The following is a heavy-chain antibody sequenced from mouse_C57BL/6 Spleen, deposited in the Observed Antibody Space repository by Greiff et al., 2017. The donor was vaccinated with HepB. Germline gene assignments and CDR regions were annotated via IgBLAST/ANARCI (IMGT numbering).Heavy chain of an antibody. D-gene: IGHD2-5*01. J-gene: IGHJ3*01. V-gene: IGHV1-69*01. CDR1: GYTFTSYW. Sequence: QVQLQQPGAELVMPGASVKLSCKASGYTFTSYWMHWVKQRPGQGLEWIGEIDPSDSYTNYNQKFKGKSTLTVDKSSSTAYMQLSSLTSEDSAVYYCATYSNHVGFAYWGQGTLVTVSA. CDR3: ATYSNHVGFAY. CDR2: IDPSDSYT.